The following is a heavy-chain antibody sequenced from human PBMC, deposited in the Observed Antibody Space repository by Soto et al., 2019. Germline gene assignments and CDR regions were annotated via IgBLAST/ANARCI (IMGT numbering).Heavy chain of an antibody. CDR1: GYTFTSYA. Sequence: QVQLVQSGAEEKKPGASVKVSCKASGYTFTSYAMHWVRQAPGQRLEWMGWINAGNGNTKYSQKFQGRVTITSDTSASTAYMELSSLRSEDTAVYYCASAYCGGDCSNYYYGMDVWGQGTTVTVSS. V-gene: IGHV1-3*05. J-gene: IGHJ6*02. CDR2: INAGNGNT. D-gene: IGHD2-21*02. CDR3: ASAYCGGDCSNYYYGMDV.